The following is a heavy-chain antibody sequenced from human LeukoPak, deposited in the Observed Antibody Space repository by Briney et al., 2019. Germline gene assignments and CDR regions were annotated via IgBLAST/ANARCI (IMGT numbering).Heavy chain of an antibody. J-gene: IGHJ4*02. Sequence: GGSLRLSCAASGFTFSSYAMHWVRQAPGKGLEWVAVISYDGSNKYYADSVKGRFTISRDNSKNTLYLQMNSLRAEDTAVYYCARGRGRYCSSTSCYPFDYWGQGTLVTVSS. V-gene: IGHV3-30-3*01. D-gene: IGHD2-2*01. CDR3: ARGRGRYCSSTSCYPFDY. CDR2: ISYDGSNK. CDR1: GFTFSSYA.